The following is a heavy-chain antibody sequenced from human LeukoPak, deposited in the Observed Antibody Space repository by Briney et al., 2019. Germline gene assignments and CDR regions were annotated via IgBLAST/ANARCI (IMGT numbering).Heavy chain of an antibody. D-gene: IGHD5-12*01. CDR2: ISSSGSTI. J-gene: IGHJ4*02. V-gene: IGHV3-11*01. CDR1: GFTFSDYY. Sequence: GGSLRLSCAASGFTFSDYYMSWIRQAPGKGLEWVSYISSSGSTIYYADSVKGRFTISRDNAKNSLYLQMNSLRAEDTAVYYCAREYVDIVATILDYWGQGTLVTASS. CDR3: AREYVDIVATILDY.